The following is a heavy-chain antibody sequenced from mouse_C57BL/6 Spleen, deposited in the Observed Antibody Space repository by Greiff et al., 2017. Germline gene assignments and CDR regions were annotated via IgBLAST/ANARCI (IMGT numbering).Heavy chain of an antibody. J-gene: IGHJ1*03. D-gene: IGHD1-1*01. Sequence: QVQLQQPGAELVKPGASVKLSCKASGYTFTSYWMHWVKQRPGRGLEWIGEIDPSDSYTNYNQKFKGKSTLTVDKSSSTAYMQLSSLTSEDSAVYYCARHYGSSYWYFDVWGTGTTVTVSS. CDR2: IDPSDSYT. V-gene: IGHV1-69*01. CDR1: GYTFTSYW. CDR3: ARHYGSSYWYFDV.